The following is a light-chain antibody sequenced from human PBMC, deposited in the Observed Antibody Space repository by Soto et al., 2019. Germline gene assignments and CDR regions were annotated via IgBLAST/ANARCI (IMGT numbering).Light chain of an antibody. V-gene: IGLV2-14*01. CDR2: NVS. CDR3: TSFTSASTYV. Sequence: QSVLTQPASLSGSPGQSIAISCTGTSSDIGGHNSVSWCQQHPGKAPKLMIYNVSNRPSGVSNRFSGSKSGNTASLTISGLLAEDEADYYCTSFTSASTYVFGAGTKVTVL. J-gene: IGLJ1*01. CDR1: SSDIGGHNS.